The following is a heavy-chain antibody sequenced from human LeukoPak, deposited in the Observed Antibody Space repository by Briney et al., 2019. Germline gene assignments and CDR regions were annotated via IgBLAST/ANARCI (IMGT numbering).Heavy chain of an antibody. Sequence: PSETLSLTCAVYGGSFSGYYWSWIRQPPGKGLEWIGEINHSGSTNYNPSLKSRVTISVDTSKNQFSLKLSSVTAADTAVYYCATARRGYAFDIWGQGTMVTVSS. V-gene: IGHV4-34*01. CDR1: GGSFSGYY. J-gene: IGHJ3*02. CDR3: ATARRGYAFDI. CDR2: INHSGST. D-gene: IGHD3-10*01.